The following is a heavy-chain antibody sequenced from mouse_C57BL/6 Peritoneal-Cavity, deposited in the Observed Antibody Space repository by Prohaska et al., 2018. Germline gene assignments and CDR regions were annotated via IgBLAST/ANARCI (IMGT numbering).Heavy chain of an antibody. V-gene: IGHV5-17*01. D-gene: IGHD1-1*01. CDR3: ANPSTGVPHYYAMDY. J-gene: IGHJ4*01. CDR2: ISSGSSTI. CDR1: GFTFSDYG. Sequence: GGGLVKPGGSLKLSCAASGFTFSDYGMHWVRQTPEKGLEWVAYISSGSSTIYYADTVKGRLTISRDNAKNTLFLQMTRLRSEDTAMYYCANPSTGVPHYYAMDYWGQGTSVTVSS.